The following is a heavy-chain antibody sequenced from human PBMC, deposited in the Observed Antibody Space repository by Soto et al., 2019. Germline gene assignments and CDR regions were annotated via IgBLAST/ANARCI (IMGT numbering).Heavy chain of an antibody. CDR1: GYTFPSYG. J-gene: IGHJ5*02. CDR3: AREGVVVVANRINWFDP. Sequence: ASVKVSCKASGYTFPSYGISWVRQAPGQGLEWMGWISAYNGNTNYAQKLQGRVTMTTDTSTSTAYMELRSLRSDDTAVYYCAREGVVVVANRINWFDPWGQGTLVTVSS. CDR2: ISAYNGNT. D-gene: IGHD2-15*01. V-gene: IGHV1-18*01.